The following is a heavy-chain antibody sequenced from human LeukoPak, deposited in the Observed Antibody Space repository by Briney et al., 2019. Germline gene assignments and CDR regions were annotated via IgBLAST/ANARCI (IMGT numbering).Heavy chain of an antibody. CDR2: IKSKPSGETI. J-gene: IGHJ6*03. Sequence: PGGSLRLSCAASGAASGFVFSHAWMSWVRQAPGKGLEWVGLIKSKPSGETIDYAAPVKGRFTISRDDSKNTLFLQMDSLKTEDTAVYYCNWVRGLNTYHYMDNWGKGTTVTVSS. CDR3: NWVRGLNTYHYMDN. CDR1: GFVFSHAW. V-gene: IGHV3-15*01. D-gene: IGHD3-10*01.